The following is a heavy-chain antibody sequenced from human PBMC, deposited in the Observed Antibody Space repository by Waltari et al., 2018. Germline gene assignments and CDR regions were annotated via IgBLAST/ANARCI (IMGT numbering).Heavy chain of an antibody. D-gene: IGHD6-6*01. J-gene: IGHJ6*03. CDR3: ARTPRARFSYYYYMDV. CDR2: INHSGGT. Sequence: QVQLQQWGAGLLKPSETLSLTCAVYGGSFSGYYWSWIRQPPGKGLEWIGEINHSGGTTYNPSLKGRVTISVDTSKNQVSLKLSSVTAADTAVYYWARTPRARFSYYYYMDVWGKGTTVTVSS. CDR1: GGSFSGYY. V-gene: IGHV4-34*01.